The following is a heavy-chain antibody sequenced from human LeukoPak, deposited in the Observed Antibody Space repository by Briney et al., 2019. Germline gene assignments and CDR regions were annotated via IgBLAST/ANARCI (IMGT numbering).Heavy chain of an antibody. J-gene: IGHJ4*02. V-gene: IGHV4-61*01. CDR2: IYYSGST. CDR1: GGSVSSGSYY. D-gene: IGHD1-26*01. Sequence: SETLSLTCTVSGGSVSSGSYYWSWIRQPPGKGLEWIGYIYYSGSTNYNPSLKSRVTISVDTSKNQFSLKLSSVTAADTAVYYCARDQGVGATGSIDYWGQGTLVTVSS. CDR3: ARDQGVGATGSIDY.